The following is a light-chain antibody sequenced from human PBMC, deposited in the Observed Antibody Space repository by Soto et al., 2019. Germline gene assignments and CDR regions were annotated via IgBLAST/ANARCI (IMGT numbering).Light chain of an antibody. CDR1: HSISRW. CDR2: DDS. CDR3: QQSYSNPRT. Sequence: DIHMTQSPSTLSASVGYRFTITCRASHSISRWLAWYQQKPGKAPRLLIYDDSSLQSGVPSRFSGSGSGTDFTLTISSLQPEDFEPYYCQQSYSNPRTFGQGTKVDIK. J-gene: IGKJ1*01. V-gene: IGKV1-39*01.